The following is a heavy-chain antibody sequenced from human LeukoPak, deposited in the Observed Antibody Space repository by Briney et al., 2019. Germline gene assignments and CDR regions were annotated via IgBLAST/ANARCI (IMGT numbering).Heavy chain of an antibody. CDR1: GGTFSSYA. Sequence: SVKVSCKASGGTFSSYAISWVRQAPGQGLEWMGGIIPIFGTANYAQKFQGRVTITADESTSTAYMELSSLRSEDTAVYYCARGWNYYGSGSYLYYFDYWGQGTLVTVSS. CDR2: IIPIFGTA. V-gene: IGHV1-69*13. D-gene: IGHD3-10*01. CDR3: ARGWNYYGSGSYLYYFDY. J-gene: IGHJ4*02.